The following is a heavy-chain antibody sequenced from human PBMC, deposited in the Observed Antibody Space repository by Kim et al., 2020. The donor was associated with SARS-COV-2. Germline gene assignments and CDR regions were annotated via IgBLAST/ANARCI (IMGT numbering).Heavy chain of an antibody. V-gene: IGHV4-59*01. D-gene: IGHD1-1*01. CDR1: GGSISSYY. J-gene: IGHJ6*02. CDR3: ARLNIGSWNDEVSSYYYYGMDV. CDR2: IYYSGNT. Sequence: SETLSLTCTVSGGSISSYYWSWIRQPPGKGLEWIGYIYYSGNTNYNPSLKSRVTISVDTSKNQFSLKLSSVTAADTAVYYWARLNIGSWNDEVSSYYYYGMDVWGQGPTVTVSS.